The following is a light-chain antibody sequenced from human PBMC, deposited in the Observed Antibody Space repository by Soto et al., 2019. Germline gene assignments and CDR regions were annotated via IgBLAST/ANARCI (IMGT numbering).Light chain of an antibody. V-gene: IGKV1-5*03. CDR1: QSISSW. CDR3: QQFNNYPWT. Sequence: DIQMTQSPSTLSESVGDRVTITCRASQSISSWLAWYQQKPGKAPKLLIYKASSLESGVPSRFSGSGSGTEFTLTISSLQPDDFATYYCQQFNNYPWTFGQGTRWIS. J-gene: IGKJ1*01. CDR2: KAS.